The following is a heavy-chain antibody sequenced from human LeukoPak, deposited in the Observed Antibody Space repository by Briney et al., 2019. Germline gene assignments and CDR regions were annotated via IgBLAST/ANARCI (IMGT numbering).Heavy chain of an antibody. V-gene: IGHV4-59*04. CDR1: GGSISSYY. D-gene: IGHD3-10*01. J-gene: IGHJ4*02. CDR2: IYYSGST. CDR3: ARRRVLLWFGEFNYFDY. Sequence: SETLSLTCTVSGGSISSYYWTWIRQPPGKGLEWIGSIYYSGSTYYNPSLKSRVTISVDTSKNQFSLKLSSVTAADTAVYYCARRRVLLWFGEFNYFDYWGQGTLVTVSS.